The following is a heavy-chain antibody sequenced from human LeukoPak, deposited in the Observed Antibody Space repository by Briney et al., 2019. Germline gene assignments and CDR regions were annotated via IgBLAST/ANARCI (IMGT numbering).Heavy chain of an antibody. Sequence: ASVKVSCKASGYSFTGYFIHWVRQAPGQGLEWMGCIDPNSGDTQYAQKFQGRVSMPRDTSTRTAYMELSRLRSDDTAVYFCARSGSTGYSLDYWGQGTLVTVSS. V-gene: IGHV1-2*02. J-gene: IGHJ4*02. CDR3: ARSGSTGYSLDY. CDR1: GYSFTGYF. D-gene: IGHD3-22*01. CDR2: IDPNSGDT.